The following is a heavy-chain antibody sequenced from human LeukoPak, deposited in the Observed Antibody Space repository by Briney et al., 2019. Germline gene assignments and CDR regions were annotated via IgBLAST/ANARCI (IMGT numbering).Heavy chain of an antibody. CDR3: ARDKPPRLSTVTTPYYGMDA. J-gene: IGHJ6*02. CDR2: IYSGGST. D-gene: IGHD4-17*01. CDR1: GFTVSSNY. Sequence: GGSLRLSCAASGFTVSSNYMSWVRQAPGKGLEWVSVIYSGGSTYYADSVKGRFTISRDNSKNTLYLQMNSLRAEDTAVYYCARDKPPRLSTVTTPYYGMDAWGQGTTVTVSS. V-gene: IGHV3-66*01.